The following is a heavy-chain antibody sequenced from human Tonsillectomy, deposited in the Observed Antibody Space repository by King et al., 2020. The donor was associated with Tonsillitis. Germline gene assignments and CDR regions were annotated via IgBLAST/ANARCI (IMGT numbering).Heavy chain of an antibody. CDR3: AKDGFGEFLFFDY. Sequence: EVQLVESGGGLAQPGRSLRLSCAASGFTFDDYAMHWVRHVPGKGLEWVSSISWNSGNIGYADSVKGRFTISRDNAKSSLYLQMNSLTTEDTALYYCAKDGFGEFLFFDYWGQGTLVTVSS. J-gene: IGHJ4*02. D-gene: IGHD3-10*01. V-gene: IGHV3-9*01. CDR1: GFTFDDYA. CDR2: ISWNSGNI.